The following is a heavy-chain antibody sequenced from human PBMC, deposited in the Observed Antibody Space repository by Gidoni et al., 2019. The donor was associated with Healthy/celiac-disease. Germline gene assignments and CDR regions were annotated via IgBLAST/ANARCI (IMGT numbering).Heavy chain of an antibody. CDR1: GFTFSSNG. J-gene: IGHJ4*02. Sequence: QVQLLESGGAVVQPGRSLRPSCAVSGFTFSSNGMHWVLPAQGKGLEWGAVRWYDGSNKYYADSVKGRFTISRDNSKNTLYLQMNSLRDEDTAVYYCARAELPLDYWGQGTLVTVSS. CDR3: ARAELPLDY. V-gene: IGHV3-33*01. D-gene: IGHD3-10*01. CDR2: RWYDGSNK.